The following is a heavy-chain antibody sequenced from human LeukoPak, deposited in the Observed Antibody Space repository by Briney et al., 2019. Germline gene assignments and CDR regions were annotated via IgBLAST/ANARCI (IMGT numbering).Heavy chain of an antibody. D-gene: IGHD3-16*01. V-gene: IGHV3-7*03. J-gene: IGHJ5*02. CDR3: ARDLRMGENWFDP. Sequence: PGGSLRLSCAASGFTFSSYWMSWVRQAPGKGLEWVANIKQDGSEKYYVDSVKGRFTISRDNSKNTLYLQMNSLRAEDTAVYYCARDLRMGENWFDPWGQGTLVTVSS. CDR2: IKQDGSEK. CDR1: GFTFSSYW.